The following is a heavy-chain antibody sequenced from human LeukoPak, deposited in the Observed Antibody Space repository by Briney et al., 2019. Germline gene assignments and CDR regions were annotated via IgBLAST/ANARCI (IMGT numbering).Heavy chain of an antibody. CDR3: ACDPMVRGVIINLA. V-gene: IGHV1-24*01. J-gene: IGHJ5*02. CDR2: FHPEDGET. D-gene: IGHD3-10*01. CDR1: GYTVTELS. Sequence: ASVKVSCKVSGYTVTELSMHWVRQSPGKGLEWMGGFHPEDGETIYAQKFQGRVTMTEDTSTDTAYMELSSLRSEDTAVYYCACDPMVRGVIINLAWGQGTLVTVSS.